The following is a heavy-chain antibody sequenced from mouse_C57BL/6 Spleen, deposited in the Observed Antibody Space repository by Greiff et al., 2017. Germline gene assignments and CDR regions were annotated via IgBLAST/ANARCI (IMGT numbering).Heavy chain of an antibody. V-gene: IGHV1-62-2*01. CDR3: ARHEDYYGSPYAMDY. J-gene: IGHJ4*01. D-gene: IGHD1-1*01. CDR1: GYAFSSYW. CDR2: FYPGSGSI. Sequence: QVQLQQSGAELVKPGASVKISCKASGYAFSSYWMNWVKQRPGKGLEWIGWFYPGSGSIKYNEKFKDKATLTADKSSSTVYMELSRLTSEDSAVYFCARHEDYYGSPYAMDYWGQGTSVTVSS.